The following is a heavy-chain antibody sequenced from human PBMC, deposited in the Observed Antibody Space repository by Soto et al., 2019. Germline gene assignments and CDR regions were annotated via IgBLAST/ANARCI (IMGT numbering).Heavy chain of an antibody. Sequence: QVHLVQSGAEVKKPGSSVKVSCKASGGTFITSTISWVRQAPGQGPEWMGRIIPIINIVNNAQKFQGRVTITADKSTSTAYMELSSLRSDDTAVYYCAREGGSSWPNWFDPWGQGTLLTVSS. J-gene: IGHJ5*02. V-gene: IGHV1-69*02. CDR3: AREGGSSWPNWFDP. CDR2: IIPIINIV. D-gene: IGHD6-13*01. CDR1: GGTFITST.